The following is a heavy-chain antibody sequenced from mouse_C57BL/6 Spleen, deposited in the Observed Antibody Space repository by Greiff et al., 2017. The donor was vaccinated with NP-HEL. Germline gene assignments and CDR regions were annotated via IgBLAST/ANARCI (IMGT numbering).Heavy chain of an antibody. CDR1: GYSITSGYY. CDR2: ISYDGSN. CDR3: ARGPYYPDY. Sequence: EVKLQESGPGLVKPSQSLSLTCSVTGYSITSGYYWNWIRQFPGNKLEWIGYISYDGSNNYNPSLKNRISITRDTSKNQFFLKLNSVTTEDTATYYCARGPYYPDYWGQGTSVTVSS. V-gene: IGHV3-6*01. J-gene: IGHJ4*01. D-gene: IGHD1-1*01.